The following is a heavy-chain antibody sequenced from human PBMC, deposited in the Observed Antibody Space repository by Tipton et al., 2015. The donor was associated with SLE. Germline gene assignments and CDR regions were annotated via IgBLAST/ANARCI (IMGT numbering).Heavy chain of an antibody. CDR3: ARRGSSGWDAFDI. V-gene: IGHV4-39*07. J-gene: IGHJ3*02. D-gene: IGHD6-19*01. CDR2: INHSGST. CDR1: GGSISSSSYY. Sequence: LRLSCTVSGGSISSSSYYWGWIRQPPGKGLEWIGEINHSGSTNYNPSLKRRVTLSVDTSKNQFSLKLSSVTAADTAVYYCARRGSSGWDAFDIWGQGTMVTVSS.